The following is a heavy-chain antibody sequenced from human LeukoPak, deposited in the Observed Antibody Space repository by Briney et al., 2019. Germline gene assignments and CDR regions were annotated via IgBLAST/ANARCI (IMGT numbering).Heavy chain of an antibody. J-gene: IGHJ4*02. V-gene: IGHV4-59*08. CDR3: ARRAVAENYFDY. Sequence: KPSETLSLTCTVSGGSITSYYWSWIRQPPGKRLEWIGYIYSSGSTTHNPSLRSRVTISVDTSKNQFSLRLTSVTAADTAVYYCARRAVAENYFDYWGQGTLVTDSS. CDR1: GGSITSYY. D-gene: IGHD6-19*01. CDR2: IYSSGST.